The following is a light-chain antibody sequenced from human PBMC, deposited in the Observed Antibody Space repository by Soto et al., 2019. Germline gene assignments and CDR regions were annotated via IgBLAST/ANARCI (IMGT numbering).Light chain of an antibody. CDR1: QSLVYSDGITY. CDR3: MQGTHWPLT. J-gene: IGKJ4*01. Sequence: DVLMTQSPLSLPVTLGQPASISCRSSQSLVYSDGITYLNWFHQRPGQSPRRLIYKVSKRDSGVPDRFSGSGSGTDFTLKISRAEAEDVGLYYCMQGTHWPLTFGGGTKVEIK. V-gene: IGKV2-30*01. CDR2: KVS.